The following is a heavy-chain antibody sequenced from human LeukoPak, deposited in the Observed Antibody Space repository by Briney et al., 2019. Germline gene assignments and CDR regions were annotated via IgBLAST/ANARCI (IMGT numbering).Heavy chain of an antibody. CDR2: ISDSGGST. V-gene: IGHV3-64*04. D-gene: IGHD2-21*02. Sequence: GGSLRLSCSASGFPLSSYAMHWVRQAPGKGLEYVSAISDSGGSTYYADSVKGRFTISRDNSKNTLSLQMNSLRAEDTAVYYCARPPPYCGGDCYRFDYWGQGTLVTVSS. CDR3: ARPPPYCGGDCYRFDY. CDR1: GFPLSSYA. J-gene: IGHJ4*02.